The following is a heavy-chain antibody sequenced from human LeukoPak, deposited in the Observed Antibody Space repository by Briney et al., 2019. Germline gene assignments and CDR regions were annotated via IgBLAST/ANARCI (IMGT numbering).Heavy chain of an antibody. CDR3: ARGRIAAAITFDY. V-gene: IGHV3-21*01. J-gene: IGHJ4*02. Sequence: GGSLRLSCAASGFTLSSYSMNWVRQAPGKGLERVSSISSSSSYIYYADSVKGRFTISRDNAKNSLYLQMNSLRAEDTAVYYCARGRIAAAITFDYWGQGTLVTVSS. D-gene: IGHD6-13*01. CDR2: ISSSSSYI. CDR1: GFTLSSYS.